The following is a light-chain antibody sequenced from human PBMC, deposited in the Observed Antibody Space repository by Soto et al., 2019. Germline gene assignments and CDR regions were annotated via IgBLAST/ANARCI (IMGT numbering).Light chain of an antibody. CDR2: KAS. V-gene: IGKV1-5*03. J-gene: IGKJ4*01. CDR3: QQYDSYST. Sequence: DIQMTQFPSTLSASVGDRVTITCRASQSISSWLAWYQQKPGRAPNLLIYKASSLASGVPSRFSGSGFGTEFTLTISSLQPDDIAIYYSQQYDSYSTFGGGTKVEIK. CDR1: QSISSW.